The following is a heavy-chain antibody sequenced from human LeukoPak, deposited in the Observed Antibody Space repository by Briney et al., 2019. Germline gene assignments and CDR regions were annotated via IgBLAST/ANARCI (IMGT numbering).Heavy chain of an antibody. CDR2: SNSDGSST. Sequence: GGSLRLSCAVSGFTFSSYWMHWVRQAPGKGLVWVSHSNSDGSSTSYADSVRGRFTISRDNAKNTLYLQMNSLRAEDTAVYYCARDLKGPVNDVFDMWGQGTMVTVSS. CDR1: GFTFSSYW. D-gene: IGHD4-23*01. J-gene: IGHJ3*02. CDR3: ARDLKGPVNDVFDM. V-gene: IGHV3-74*01.